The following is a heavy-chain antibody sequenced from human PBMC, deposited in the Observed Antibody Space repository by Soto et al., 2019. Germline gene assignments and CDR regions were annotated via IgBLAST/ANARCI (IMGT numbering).Heavy chain of an antibody. CDR2: ISSSGGRT. V-gene: IGHV3-23*01. J-gene: IGHJ3*02. Sequence: GVSLILSCASSGFTLPSFAVSWVRQAPGKGLEWVSGISSSGGRTYYADSVQGRFTISRDDPKNTLSLQMNSLRAEDTALYDWAKDPQGDGVGGSEMWAEGTRVT. CDR3: AKDPQGDGVGGSEM. D-gene: IGHD2-21*01. CDR1: GFTLPSFA.